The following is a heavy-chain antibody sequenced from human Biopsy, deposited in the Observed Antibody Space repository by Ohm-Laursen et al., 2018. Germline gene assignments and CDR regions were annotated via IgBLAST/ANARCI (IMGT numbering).Heavy chain of an antibody. J-gene: IGHJ6*02. V-gene: IGHV4-4*07. CDR3: ARATNSTGWPYYYFYGMDV. CDR2: IYSNGNT. D-gene: IGHD2/OR15-2a*01. Sequence: TLSLTCTVSGGSISGHFWSWVRQPAGKGLEWIGRIYSNGNTNYNPSLKSRVSISVDTSKNQFSLRLNSVTAADTAVYYCARATNSTGWPYYYFYGMDVWGQGTTVTVSS. CDR1: GGSISGHF.